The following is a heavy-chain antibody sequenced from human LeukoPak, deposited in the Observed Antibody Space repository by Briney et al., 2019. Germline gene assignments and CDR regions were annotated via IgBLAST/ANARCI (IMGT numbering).Heavy chain of an antibody. D-gene: IGHD5-12*01. CDR1: GFTLSSYS. Sequence: PGGSLRLSCAPSGFTLSSYSMNWVRQAPGKGLEWVSYISSSSSIIYYADSVKGRFTTSRDNAKNSLYLQMNSLRDEDTAVYYCARDHYGGYDFDYWGQGTLVTVSS. CDR3: ARDHYGGYDFDY. V-gene: IGHV3-48*02. J-gene: IGHJ4*02. CDR2: ISSSSSII.